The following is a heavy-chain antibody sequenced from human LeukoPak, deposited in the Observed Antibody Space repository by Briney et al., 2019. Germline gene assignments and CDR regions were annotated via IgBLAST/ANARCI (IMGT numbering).Heavy chain of an antibody. CDR3: ARDGSYRSMDV. D-gene: IGHD3-10*01. CDR2: ISYDGSNE. Sequence: PGRSLRLSCTPSGYTFSSHAMNWVRQAPGQGLEWVALISYDGSNEFYADSVQGRFTTARDNSKNTLYLQMNSLRTEDTALYYCARDGSYRSMDVWGQGTTVTVSS. J-gene: IGHJ6*02. V-gene: IGHV3-30-3*01. CDR1: GYTFSSHA.